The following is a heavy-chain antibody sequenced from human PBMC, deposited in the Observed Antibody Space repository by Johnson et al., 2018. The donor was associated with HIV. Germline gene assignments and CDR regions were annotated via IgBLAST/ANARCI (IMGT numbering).Heavy chain of an antibody. J-gene: IGHJ3*02. Sequence: VQLVESGGGLVQPGGSLRLSCADSKFTFTNYWMSWVRQAPGKGLEWVANINQDGSEKYYLDSVKGRFTVSRDNANNSLYLQMNSLRAEDTAVYYCARGRGALDIWGQGTKVTVSS. V-gene: IGHV3-7*04. CDR2: INQDGSEK. CDR1: KFTFTNYW. CDR3: ARGRGALDI. D-gene: IGHD3-16*01.